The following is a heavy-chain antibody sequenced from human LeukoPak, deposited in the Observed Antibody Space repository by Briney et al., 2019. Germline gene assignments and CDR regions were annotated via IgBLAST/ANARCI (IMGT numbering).Heavy chain of an antibody. Sequence: PSETLSLTCTVSGGSISSYYWSWIRQPPGKGLEWIGYIYTSGSTNYNPSLKSRVTISVDTSKNQFSLKLTSVTAADTAVYYCARDSGPRNANWFDPWGQGTLVTVSS. V-gene: IGHV4-4*09. D-gene: IGHD2-21*01. J-gene: IGHJ5*02. CDR3: ARDSGPRNANWFDP. CDR1: GGSISSYY. CDR2: IYTSGST.